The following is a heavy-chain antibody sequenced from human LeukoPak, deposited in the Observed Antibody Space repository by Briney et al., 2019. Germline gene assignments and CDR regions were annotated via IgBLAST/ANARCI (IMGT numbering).Heavy chain of an antibody. CDR2: IYSGGST. Sequence: GGSLRLSCAASGFTFTSYAMTWVRQAPGKGLEWVSVIYSGGSTYYADSVKGRFTISRDNSKNTLYLQMNSLRAEDTAVYYCAKAGYSYENWFDPWGQGTLVTVSS. J-gene: IGHJ5*02. D-gene: IGHD5-18*01. V-gene: IGHV3-23*03. CDR1: GFTFTSYA. CDR3: AKAGYSYENWFDP.